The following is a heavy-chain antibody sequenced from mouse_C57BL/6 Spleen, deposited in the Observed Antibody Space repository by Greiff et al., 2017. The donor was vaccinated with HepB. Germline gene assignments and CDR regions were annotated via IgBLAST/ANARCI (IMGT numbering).Heavy chain of an antibody. D-gene: IGHD1-1*01. CDR2: ISDGGSYT. CDR3: ARDYYVSSSDY. V-gene: IGHV5-4*01. J-gene: IGHJ2*01. CDR1: GFTFSSYA. Sequence: EVQGVESGGGLVKPGGSLKLSCAASGFTFSSYAMSWVRQTPEKRLEWVATISDGGSYTYYPDNVKGRFTISRDNAKNNLYLQMSHLKSEDTAMYYCARDYYVSSSDYWGQGTTLTVSS.